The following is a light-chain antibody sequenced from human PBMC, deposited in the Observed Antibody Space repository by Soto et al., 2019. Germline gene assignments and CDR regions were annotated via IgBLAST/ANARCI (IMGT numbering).Light chain of an antibody. V-gene: IGKV1-27*01. CDR1: QGISNY. CDR3: SKYNSAPIT. Sequence: DIQMTQSPSSLSASVGDRVTITCRASQGISNYLAWYQQKPGKVPKLLIYAASTLQSGVPSRFSGSASGTDFTLTISSLQPEDVATYYCSKYNSAPITFGQGTRREIK. J-gene: IGKJ5*01. CDR2: AAS.